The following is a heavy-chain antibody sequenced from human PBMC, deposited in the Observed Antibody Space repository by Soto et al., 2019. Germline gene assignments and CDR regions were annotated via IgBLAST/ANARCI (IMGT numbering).Heavy chain of an antibody. V-gene: IGHV4-39*01. J-gene: IGHJ4*02. Sequence: QLQLQESGPGLVKSSETLSLTCTVSGGSISSSSCYWGWIRLPPGKGLEWIGNIYYNGNPYYNPCLKSGVTISVDTSKSQFSLKLSSVTAADTAVYYCARLRIYCSGGTCYYYFDYWGQGTLVTASS. CDR3: ARLRIYCSGGTCYYYFDY. CDR1: GGSISSSSCY. D-gene: IGHD2-15*01. CDR2: IYYNGNP.